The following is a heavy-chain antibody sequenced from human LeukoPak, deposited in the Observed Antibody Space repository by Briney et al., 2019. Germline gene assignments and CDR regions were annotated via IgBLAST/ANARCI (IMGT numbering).Heavy chain of an antibody. CDR2: IIPIFGTA. J-gene: IGHJ5*02. CDR1: GGTFGSYA. V-gene: IGHV1-69*13. CDR3: ARAGLAVDPFDP. D-gene: IGHD6-19*01. Sequence: SVKVSCKASGGTFGSYAISWVRQAPGQGLEWMGGIIPIFGTANYAQKFQGRVTITADESTSTAYMELSSLRSEDTAVYYCARAGLAVDPFDPWGQGTLVTVSS.